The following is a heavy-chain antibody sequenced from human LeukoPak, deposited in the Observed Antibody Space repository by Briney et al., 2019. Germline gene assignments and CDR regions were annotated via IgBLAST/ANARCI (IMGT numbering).Heavy chain of an antibody. CDR1: GGTFSSYA. CDR3: ARDGWLEDPYFDY. J-gene: IGHJ4*02. CDR2: IIPIFGTA. Sequence: SVKVSCKASGGTFSSYAISWVRQAPGQGLEWMGGIIPIFGTANYAQKFQGRVTITADESTSTAYMELSSLRSEDTAVYYCARDGWLEDPYFDYWGQGTLVTVSS. V-gene: IGHV1-69*13. D-gene: IGHD6-19*01.